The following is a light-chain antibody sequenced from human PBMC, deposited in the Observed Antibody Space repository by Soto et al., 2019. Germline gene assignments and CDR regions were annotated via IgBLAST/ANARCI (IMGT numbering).Light chain of an antibody. CDR1: QSVSSSY. CDR3: QQRSNWWK. J-gene: IGKJ1*01. V-gene: IGKV3D-20*02. Sequence: EIVLTQSPGTLSLSPGEIATLSCRASQSVSSSYLAWYQQKPGQAPRLLIYDASNRATGIPARFSGSGSGTDFTLTISSLEPEDFAVYYCQQRSNWWKCGQGTKGDIK. CDR2: DAS.